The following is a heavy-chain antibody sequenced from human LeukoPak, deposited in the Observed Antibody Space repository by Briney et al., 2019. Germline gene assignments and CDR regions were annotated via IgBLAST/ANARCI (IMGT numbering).Heavy chain of an antibody. Sequence: GGSLRLSCVASGFTFGNKAMSGVRQAPGMGLEWVTSTTQSGESSGYADSVKGRFTISRDNSRNTLFLQMDSLRVEDTAIYYCARESGGDWGYFDDWGRGTLVTVSS. D-gene: IGHD2-21*02. CDR3: ARESGGDWGYFDD. J-gene: IGHJ4*02. CDR2: TTQSGESS. V-gene: IGHV3-23*01. CDR1: GFTFGNKA.